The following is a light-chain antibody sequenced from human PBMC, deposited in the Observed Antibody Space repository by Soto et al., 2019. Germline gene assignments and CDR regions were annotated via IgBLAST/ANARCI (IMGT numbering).Light chain of an antibody. V-gene: IGLV2-8*01. CDR1: SSDVGNSKY. CDR3: GSHGGNNILYV. Sequence: QSALTQPPSASGSLGQSVTISCTGTSSDVGNSKYFSWYQQHPGKPPTLMIYEVSKRPSVVPDRFSGSKFGNTASLTVSGLQAEDEAVYSCGSHGGNNILYVFGTGTKVTVL. J-gene: IGLJ1*01. CDR2: EVS.